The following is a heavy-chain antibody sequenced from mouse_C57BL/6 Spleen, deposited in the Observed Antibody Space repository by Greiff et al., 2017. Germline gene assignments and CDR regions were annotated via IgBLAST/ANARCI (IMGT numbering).Heavy chain of an antibody. CDR1: GFTFSSYA. V-gene: IGHV5-9-1*02. Sequence: EVKLVESGEGLVKPGGSLKLSCAASGFTFSSYAMSWVRQTPEKRLEWVAYISSGGDYIYYADTVKGRFTISRDNARNTLYLQMSSLKSEDTAMYYCTRDGNYGSSPSYAMDYWGQGTSVTVSS. J-gene: IGHJ4*01. CDR2: ISSGGDYI. CDR3: TRDGNYGSSPSYAMDY. D-gene: IGHD1-1*01.